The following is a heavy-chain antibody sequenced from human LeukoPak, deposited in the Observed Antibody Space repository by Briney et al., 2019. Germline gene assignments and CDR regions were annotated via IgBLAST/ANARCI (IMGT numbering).Heavy chain of an antibody. J-gene: IGHJ3*02. CDR3: ARDRGRFLGWLFMPDAFDI. CDR2: IYYSGST. CDR1: GGSISSYY. Sequence: SETLSLTCTVSGGSISSYYWSWIRQPPGKGLEWIGYIYYSGSTNYNPSLKSRVTISVDTSKNQFSLKLSSVTAADTAVYYCARDRGRFLGWLFMPDAFDIWGQGTMVTVSS. D-gene: IGHD3-3*01. V-gene: IGHV4-59*01.